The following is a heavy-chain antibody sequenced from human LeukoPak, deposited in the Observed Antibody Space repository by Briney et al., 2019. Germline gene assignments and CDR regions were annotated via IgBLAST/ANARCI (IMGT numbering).Heavy chain of an antibody. CDR3: AGLAAAEPFDY. D-gene: IGHD6-13*01. V-gene: IGHV5-10-1*01. CDR1: GYSFTSYW. J-gene: IGHJ4*02. CDR2: IDPSDSYT. Sequence: GESLKISCKGSGYSFTSYWISSVRQMPGKGLVWMGRIDPSDSYTNYSPSFQGHVTISADKSISTAYLQWSSLKASDTAMYYCAGLAAAEPFDYWGQGTLVTVSS.